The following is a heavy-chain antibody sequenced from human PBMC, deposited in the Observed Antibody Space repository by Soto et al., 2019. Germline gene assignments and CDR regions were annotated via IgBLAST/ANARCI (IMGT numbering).Heavy chain of an antibody. CDR3: ARGRRYCGGGSCPWFDY. D-gene: IGHD2-15*01. V-gene: IGHV4-30-4*01. CDR1: GGPISSGDYY. Sequence: PAETLSLTCTVSGGPISSGDYYWSWMRQRPGQGLERIGYSYYSGSTYYNPSIKSRITIKVDTSKNQFSLKLSSVTAAATAVYYCARGRRYCGGGSCPWFDYWGQGTLVTVSS. J-gene: IGHJ4*02. CDR2: SYYSGST.